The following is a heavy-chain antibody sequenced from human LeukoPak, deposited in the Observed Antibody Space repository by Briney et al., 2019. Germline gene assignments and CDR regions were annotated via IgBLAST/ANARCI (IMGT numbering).Heavy chain of an antibody. CDR1: GHTFTGYY. CDR3: GREEYCGGDCINY. Sequence: ASVTVSCTASGHTFTGYYMHWVRQARGQGLEWMGRINPNSGGTNYAQKFQGRVTMTRDTSISTAYMELSRLRSDDTAVYYCGREEYCGGDCINYWGQGTLVTVSS. J-gene: IGHJ4*02. CDR2: INPNSGGT. D-gene: IGHD2-21*02. V-gene: IGHV1-2*06.